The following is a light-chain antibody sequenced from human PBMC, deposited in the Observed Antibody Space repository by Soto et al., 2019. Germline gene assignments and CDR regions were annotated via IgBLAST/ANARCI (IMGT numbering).Light chain of an antibody. J-gene: IGKJ1*01. CDR1: QSVSSSY. V-gene: IGKV3-20*01. Sequence: EIVLTQSPGTLSLSPGERATLSCRASQSVSSSYLAWYQQKPGQAPRLLIYGASSRATGIPERFSGSGSGTDFTLTISRPEPDDFAVYYCQQYYSSPPWTFGQGTKVEIK. CDR2: GAS. CDR3: QQYYSSPPWT.